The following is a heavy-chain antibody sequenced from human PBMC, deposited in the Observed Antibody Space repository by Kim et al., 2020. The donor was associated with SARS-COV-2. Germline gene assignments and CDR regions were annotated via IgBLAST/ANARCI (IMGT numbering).Heavy chain of an antibody. V-gene: IGHV7-4-1*02. D-gene: IGHD6-19*01. J-gene: IGHJ6*02. CDR2: INTNTGNP. CDR1: GYTFTSYA. Sequence: ASVKVSCKASGYTFTSYAMNWVRQAPGQGLEWMGWINTNTGNPTYAQGFTGRFVFSLDTSVSTAYLQISSLKAEDTAVYYCARDNSIAVAGGWGNYYYGMYVWGQGTTVTVSS. CDR3: ARDNSIAVAGGWGNYYYGMYV.